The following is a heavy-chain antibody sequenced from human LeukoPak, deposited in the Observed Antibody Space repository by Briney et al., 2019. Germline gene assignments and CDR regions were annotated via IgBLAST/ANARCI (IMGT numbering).Heavy chain of an antibody. J-gene: IGHJ4*02. D-gene: IGHD6-13*01. CDR2: ISYDGSNK. Sequence: GGSLRLSCAASGFTFSSYGMHWVRQAPGKGLEWVAVISYDGSNKYYADSVKGRFTISRDNSKNTLYLQMNSLRAEDTAVYYCVIAAAGTLRVWSELFDYWGQGTLVTVSS. V-gene: IGHV3-30*03. CDR1: GFTFSSYG. CDR3: VIAAAGTLRVWSELFDY.